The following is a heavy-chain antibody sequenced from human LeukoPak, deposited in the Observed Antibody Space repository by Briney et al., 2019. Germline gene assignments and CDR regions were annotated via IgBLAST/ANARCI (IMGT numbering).Heavy chain of an antibody. Sequence: GGSLRLSCAVSGITLSNYAMSWVRQAPGEGLEWVAGISGSGGGTHYADSVKGRFTISRDNPKNTLYLQMNNLRAGDTAVYFCAKRGVVIRVILVGFHKEAYYFDSWGQGALVTVSS. J-gene: IGHJ4*02. CDR2: ISGSGGGT. CDR3: AKRGVVIRVILVGFHKEAYYFDS. V-gene: IGHV3-23*01. CDR1: GITLSNYA. D-gene: IGHD3-22*01.